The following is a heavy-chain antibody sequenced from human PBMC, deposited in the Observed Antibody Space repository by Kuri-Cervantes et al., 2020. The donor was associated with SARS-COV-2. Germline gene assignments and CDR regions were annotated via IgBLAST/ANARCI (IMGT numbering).Heavy chain of an antibody. Sequence: GGSLRPSCAASGFTFSSYWMSWVRQAPGKGLEWVANIKQDGSEKYYVDSVKGRFTISRDNAKNSLYLQMNSLRAEDTAVYYCAREHCSSTSCYGLDYWGQGTLVTVSS. D-gene: IGHD2-2*01. CDR1: GFTFSSYW. V-gene: IGHV3-7*01. CDR3: AREHCSSTSCYGLDY. J-gene: IGHJ4*02. CDR2: IKQDGSEK.